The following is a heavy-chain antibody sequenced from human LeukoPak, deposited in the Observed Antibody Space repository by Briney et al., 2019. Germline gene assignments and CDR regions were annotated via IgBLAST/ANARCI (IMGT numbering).Heavy chain of an antibody. J-gene: IGHJ4*02. Sequence: GGSLRLSCAASGFTFSSYGMHWVRQAPGKGLEWVAVISYDGSNKYYADSVKGRFTISRDNSKNTLYLQMNSLRAEDTAVYYCAKDAPYSLFDYWAREPWSPSPQ. D-gene: IGHD2-21*01. CDR2: ISYDGSNK. CDR1: GFTFSSYG. V-gene: IGHV3-30*18. CDR3: AKDAPYSLFDY.